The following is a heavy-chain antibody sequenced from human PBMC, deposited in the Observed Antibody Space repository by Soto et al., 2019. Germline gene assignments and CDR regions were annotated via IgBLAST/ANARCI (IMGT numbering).Heavy chain of an antibody. CDR3: ARHRGDPDYDYIWGSYRSGYFDY. CDR1: GGSISSSSYY. D-gene: IGHD3-16*02. J-gene: IGHJ4*02. Sequence: TSETLSLTCTVSGGSISSSSYYWGWIRQPPGKGLEWIGSIYYSGSTYYNPSLKSRVTISVDTSKNQFSLKLSSVTAADTAVYYCARHRGDPDYDYIWGSYRSGYFDYWGQGTLVTVSS. CDR2: IYYSGST. V-gene: IGHV4-39*01.